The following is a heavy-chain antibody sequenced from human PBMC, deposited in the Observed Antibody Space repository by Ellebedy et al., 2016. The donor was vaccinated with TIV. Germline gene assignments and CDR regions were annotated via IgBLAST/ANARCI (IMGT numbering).Heavy chain of an antibody. CDR1: GFTFSTYW. CDR2: IRGDGSST. CDR3: ATFRGMVATWYFDY. D-gene: IGHD5-12*01. V-gene: IGHV3-74*01. J-gene: IGHJ4*02. Sequence: PGGSLRLSCAASGFTFSTYWMHWVRQAPGKGLVWVSGIRGDGSSTTDADSVKGRFTISRDNAKNTLYLQMNSLRAEDAAVYYCATFRGMVATWYFDYWGQGTLVTVSS.